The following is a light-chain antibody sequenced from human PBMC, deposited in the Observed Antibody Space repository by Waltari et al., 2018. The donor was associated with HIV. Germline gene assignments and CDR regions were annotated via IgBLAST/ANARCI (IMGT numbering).Light chain of an antibody. Sequence: DIQMTQSPSSLSASVGDRVTITCRASQDIRRNLGWYQQKSGKAPKRLIYGASSLQSGVPSRFSVIGSGTDFTLTINSLQPEDFATSYCLQYNIFPRTFGQGTMVDIK. V-gene: IGKV1-17*01. CDR2: GAS. CDR3: LQYNIFPRT. CDR1: QDIRRN. J-gene: IGKJ1*01.